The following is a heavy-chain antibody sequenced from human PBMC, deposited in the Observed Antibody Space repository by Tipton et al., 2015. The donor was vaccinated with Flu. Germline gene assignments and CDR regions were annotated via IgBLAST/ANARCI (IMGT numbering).Heavy chain of an antibody. J-gene: IGHJ4*02. CDR1: GFIFSGFG. Sequence: SLRLSCTVTGFIFSGFGMHWVRQVPDKGLEWVALISYDGNEKAYADSVKGRFTISRDNSENTLYLHMNNFRSEDTAIYYCAKDANHCSGGNCHLPDYWGQGTLVTVSS. D-gene: IGHD2-15*01. V-gene: IGHV3-30*18. CDR2: ISYDGNEK. CDR3: AKDANHCSGGNCHLPDY.